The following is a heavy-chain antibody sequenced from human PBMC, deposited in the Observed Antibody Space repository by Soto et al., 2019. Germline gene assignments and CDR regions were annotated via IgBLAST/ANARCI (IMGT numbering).Heavy chain of an antibody. V-gene: IGHV1-69*02. CDR3: ASISVAATDGFDI. CDR1: GDTFSSYT. Sequence: ASVKVSCKASGDTFSSYTISWVRQAPGQGLEWMGRIIPILGIANYAQKFQGRVTITADKSTSTAYMELSSLRSEDTAVYYCASISVAATDGFDIWGQGTMVTVSS. J-gene: IGHJ3*02. CDR2: IIPILGIA. D-gene: IGHD6-19*01.